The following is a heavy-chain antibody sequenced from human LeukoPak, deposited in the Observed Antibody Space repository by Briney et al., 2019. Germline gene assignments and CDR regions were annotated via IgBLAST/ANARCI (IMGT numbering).Heavy chain of an antibody. V-gene: IGHV3-30*02. CDR3: ARDDIAPSWFDP. CDR2: IRYDGSNK. D-gene: IGHD2-15*01. CDR1: GFTFSSYG. J-gene: IGHJ5*02. Sequence: GGSLRLSCAASGFTFSSYGMHWVRQAPGKGLEWVAFIRYDGSNKYYADSVKGRFTISRDNSKNTLYLQMNSLRAEDTAVYYCARDDIAPSWFDPWGQGTLVTVSS.